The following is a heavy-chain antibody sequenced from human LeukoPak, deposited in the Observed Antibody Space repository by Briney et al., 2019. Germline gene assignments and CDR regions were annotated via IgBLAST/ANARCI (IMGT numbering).Heavy chain of an antibody. D-gene: IGHD3-22*01. J-gene: IGHJ4*02. CDR1: GGTFSSYA. CDR2: IIPIFGTA. CDR3: ARYHDSSGYDDY. Sequence: ASVKVSCKASGGTFSSYAISWVRQAPGQGLEWMGGIIPIFGTANYAQKFQGRVTITADESTSTAYMELSSLRSEDTAVYYCARYHDSSGYDDYWGQGTLVTVSS. V-gene: IGHV1-69*13.